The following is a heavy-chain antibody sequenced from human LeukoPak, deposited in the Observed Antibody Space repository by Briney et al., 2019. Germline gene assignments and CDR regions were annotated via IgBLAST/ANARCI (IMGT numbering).Heavy chain of an antibody. J-gene: IGHJ4*02. CDR3: ARVGADYDILTGYDY. CDR2: IYPGDSDT. V-gene: IGHV5-51*01. CDR1: GYSFISYW. Sequence: KPGESLKISCKGSGYSFISYWIAWVRQMPGKGLEWMGVIYPGDSDTRYSPSFEGQVTISADKSITTAYLQWSSLKASDTAMYYCARVGADYDILTGYDYWGQGTLVTVSS. D-gene: IGHD3-9*01.